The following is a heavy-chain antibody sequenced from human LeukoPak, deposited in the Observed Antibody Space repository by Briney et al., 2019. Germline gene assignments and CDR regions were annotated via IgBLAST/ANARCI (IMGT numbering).Heavy chain of an antibody. V-gene: IGHV1-8*01. CDR3: ARGGLRDTAMVWYFDY. Sequence: GASVKVSCKASGYTFTTYDINWVRQATGQGLEWMGWMNPNSGNTGYAQKFQGRVTMTRNTSISTAYMELSSLRSEDTAVYYCARGGLRDTAMVWYFDYWGQGTLVAVSS. CDR2: MNPNSGNT. J-gene: IGHJ4*02. D-gene: IGHD5-18*01. CDR1: GYTFTTYD.